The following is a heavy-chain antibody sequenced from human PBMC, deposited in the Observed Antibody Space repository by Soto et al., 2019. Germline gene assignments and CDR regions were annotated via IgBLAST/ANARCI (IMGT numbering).Heavy chain of an antibody. CDR2: INHSGST. CDR3: ARNLAPFRYCSSTSCYTSPGARPQRNNWFDP. V-gene: IGHV4-34*01. CDR1: GGSFSGYY. D-gene: IGHD2-2*02. J-gene: IGHJ5*02. Sequence: SETLSLTCAVYGGSFSGYYWSWIRQPPGKGLEWIGEINHSGSTNYNPSLKSRVTISVDTSKNQFSLKLSSVTAADTAVYYCARNLAPFRYCSSTSCYTSPGARPQRNNWFDPWGQGTLVTVSS.